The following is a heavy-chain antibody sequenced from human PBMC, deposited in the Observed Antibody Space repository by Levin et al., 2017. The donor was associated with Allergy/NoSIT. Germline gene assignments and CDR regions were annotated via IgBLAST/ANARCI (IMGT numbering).Heavy chain of an antibody. D-gene: IGHD2-15*01. CDR1: GYTFTSHE. Sequence: ASVKVSCKTSGYTFTSHEINWVRQATGQGLEWMGWMNPNSGNTNYAQKFQGRVTMTRDTSKSTAYMELSSLTSEDTAMYYCARWGQLGYYVMDVWGQGTTVTVSS. CDR2: MNPNSGNT. V-gene: IGHV1-8*01. CDR3: ARWGQLGYYVMDV. J-gene: IGHJ6*02.